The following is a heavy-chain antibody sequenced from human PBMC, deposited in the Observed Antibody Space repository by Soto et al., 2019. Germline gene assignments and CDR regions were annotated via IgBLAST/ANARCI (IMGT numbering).Heavy chain of an antibody. CDR2: IIPILGIA. CDR3: ATNPPYYDILTGASPYYNYYGMDV. J-gene: IGHJ6*02. CDR1: GGTFSSYT. Sequence: ASVKVSCKASGGTFSSYTISWVRQAPGQGLEWMGRIIPILGIANYAQKFQGRVTITADKSTSTAYMELSSLRSEDTAVYYCATNPPYYDILTGASPYYNYYGMDVWGQGTTVTVSS. V-gene: IGHV1-69*02. D-gene: IGHD3-9*01.